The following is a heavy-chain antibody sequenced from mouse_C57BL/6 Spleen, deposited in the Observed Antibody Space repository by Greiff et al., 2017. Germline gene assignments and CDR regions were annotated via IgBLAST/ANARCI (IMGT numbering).Heavy chain of an antibody. CDR1: GYTFTSYW. J-gene: IGHJ3*01. V-gene: IGHV1-50*01. CDR3: ARKGLYYYGSSYPAWFAY. Sequence: VKQSCKASGYTFTSYWMQWVKQRPGQGLEWIGEIDPSDSYTNYNQKFKGKATLTVDTSSSTAYMQLSSLTSEDSAVYYCARKGLYYYGSSYPAWFAYWGQGTLVTVSA. D-gene: IGHD1-1*01. CDR2: IDPSDSYT.